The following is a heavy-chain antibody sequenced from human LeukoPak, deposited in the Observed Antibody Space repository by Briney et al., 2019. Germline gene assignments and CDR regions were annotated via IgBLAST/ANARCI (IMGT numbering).Heavy chain of an antibody. D-gene: IGHD3-3*01. J-gene: IGHJ4*02. V-gene: IGHV3-15*01. Sequence: GGSLRLSCAASGLTFSDAWMSWVRQAPGKGLEWIGRIKSKTDGGTTDYATPVKGRFTISRDDSKNMLYLQMNSLRTEDTAMYYCTTDGWTYYDSSNPHRDYWGQGSLVTVSS. CDR1: GLTFSDAW. CDR3: TTDGWTYYDSSNPHRDY. CDR2: IKSKTDGGTT.